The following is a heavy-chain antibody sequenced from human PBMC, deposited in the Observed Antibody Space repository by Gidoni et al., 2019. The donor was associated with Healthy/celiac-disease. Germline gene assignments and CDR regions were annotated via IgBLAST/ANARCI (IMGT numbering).Heavy chain of an antibody. D-gene: IGHD7-27*01. CDR2: IYYSGST. V-gene: IGHV4-39*01. CDR1: GGSISSRSYY. Sequence: QLQLQESGPGLVKPSETLSLTCTVSGGSISSRSYYWGWIRQPPGKGLEWIGSIYYSGSTYYNPSLKSRVTISVDTSKNQFSLKLSSVTAADTAVYYCARHWVLYYYYGMDVWGQGTTVTVSS. J-gene: IGHJ6*02. CDR3: ARHWVLYYYYGMDV.